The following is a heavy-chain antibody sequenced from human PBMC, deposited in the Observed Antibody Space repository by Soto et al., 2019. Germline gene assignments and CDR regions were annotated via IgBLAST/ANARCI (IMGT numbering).Heavy chain of an antibody. J-gene: IGHJ6*02. CDR2: ITGSSSYI. D-gene: IGHD3-9*01. CDR3: ARLVASETGYGMDV. V-gene: IGHV3-21*06. Sequence: DVQLVESGGGLVKPGGSLRLSCAASGFIFSSHDMNWVRQAPGKGLEWVSSITGSSSYIFYADSVKGRFTISRDNAKNTVYLQMNSLRAEDTGVYYCARLVASETGYGMDVWGQGTTVTVSS. CDR1: GFIFSSHD.